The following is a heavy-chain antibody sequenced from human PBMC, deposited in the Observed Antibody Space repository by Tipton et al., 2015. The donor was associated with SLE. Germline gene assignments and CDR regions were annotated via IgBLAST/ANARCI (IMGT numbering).Heavy chain of an antibody. CDR3: ARGPSLAAFDI. J-gene: IGHJ3*02. V-gene: IGHV4-34*01. CDR1: GGSFSGYY. CDR2: INHSGST. Sequence: LRLSCAVYGGSFSGYYWSWIRQPPGKGLEWIGEINHSGSTNYNPSLKSRVTISVDTSKNQFSLKLSSVTAADTAVYYCARGPSLAAFDIWGQGTMVTVSS.